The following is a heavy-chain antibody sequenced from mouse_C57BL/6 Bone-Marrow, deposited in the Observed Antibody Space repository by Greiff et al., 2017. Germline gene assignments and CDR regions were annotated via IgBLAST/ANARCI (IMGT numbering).Heavy chain of an antibody. D-gene: IGHD1-1*01. CDR3: ARFDLYIDY. CDR2: ISLGSGST. V-gene: IGHV1-55*01. Sequence: QVQLQQPGAELVKPGASVKMSCKASGYTFTSYWITWVKQRPGQGLEWIGDISLGSGSTNYNEKFKSKATLTVDTSSSTAYMQLSSLTSEDSAVYYCARFDLYIDYWGQGTTLTVSS. CDR1: GYTFTSYW. J-gene: IGHJ2*01.